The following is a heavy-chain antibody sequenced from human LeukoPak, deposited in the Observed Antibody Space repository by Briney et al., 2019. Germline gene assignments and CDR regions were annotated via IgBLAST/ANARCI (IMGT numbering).Heavy chain of an antibody. CDR3: ASGGYSFFY. CDR1: GFSFSSYL. D-gene: IGHD5-18*01. V-gene: IGHV3-7*03. Sequence: GSLRLSCGASGFSFSSYLMNWVRQAPGKGLEWVANIKQDGSEKYYLDSVKGRFTISRDNAKNSLYLQMNSLRAEDTAVYYCASGGYSFFYWGQGTLVTVSS. J-gene: IGHJ4*02. CDR2: IKQDGSEK.